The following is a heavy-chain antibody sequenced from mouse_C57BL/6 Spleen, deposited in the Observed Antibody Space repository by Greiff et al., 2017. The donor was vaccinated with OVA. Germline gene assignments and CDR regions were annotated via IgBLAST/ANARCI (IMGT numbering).Heavy chain of an antibody. V-gene: IGHV1-26*01. CDR2: INPNNGGT. CDR1: GYTFTDYY. Sequence: VQLQQSGPELVKPGASVKISCKASGYTFTDYYMNWVKQSHGKSLEWIGDINPNNGGTSYNQKFKGKATLTVDKSSSTAYMELRSLTSEDSAVYYCASPYYGSSYEFAYWGQGTLVTVSA. CDR3: ASPYYGSSYEFAY. D-gene: IGHD1-1*01. J-gene: IGHJ3*01.